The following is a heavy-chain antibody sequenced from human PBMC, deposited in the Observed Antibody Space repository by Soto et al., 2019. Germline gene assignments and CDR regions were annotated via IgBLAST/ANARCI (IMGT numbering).Heavy chain of an antibody. V-gene: IGHV3-73*02. CDR2: IRSKADNYAT. CDR3: ARLAEWEYYDGMDV. J-gene: IGHJ6*02. CDR1: GFTFSVSA. D-gene: IGHD1-26*01. Sequence: EVQLVESGGGLVQPGGSLKLSCAVSGFTFSVSAIHLVRQASGKGLEWVGRIRSKADNYATAYGASVKGRFSISRDDSKNTAYLQMSSLNTEDTAVYYCARLAEWEYYDGMDVWGQGTTVTVSS.